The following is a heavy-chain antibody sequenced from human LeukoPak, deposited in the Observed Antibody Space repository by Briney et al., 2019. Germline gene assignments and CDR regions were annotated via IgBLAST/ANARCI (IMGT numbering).Heavy chain of an antibody. Sequence: PSETLSLTCAVYGGSFSGYYWSWIRQPPGKGLEWIGEINHSGSTNYNPSLKSRVTISVDTSKNQFSLKLSSVTAADTAVYYCARGQWLGGVDYWGQGTLVTVSS. J-gene: IGHJ4*02. V-gene: IGHV4-34*01. CDR3: ARGQWLGGVDY. CDR2: INHSGST. D-gene: IGHD6-19*01. CDR1: GGSFSGYY.